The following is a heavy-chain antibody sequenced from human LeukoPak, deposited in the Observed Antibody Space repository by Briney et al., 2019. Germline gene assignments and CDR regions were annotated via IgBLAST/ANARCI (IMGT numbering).Heavy chain of an antibody. J-gene: IGHJ4*02. CDR3: AKGQRWELPLDY. CDR2: FSGSNDNT. D-gene: IGHD2-15*01. CDR1: GFTFNNYA. V-gene: IGHV3-23*01. Sequence: PGGSLRLSCAASGFTFNNYAMSWVRQAPGKGLEWVSAFSGSNDNTYYADSVKGRFTISRDNSNNTLYLQMNNLRAEDTALYYCAKGQRWELPLDYWGQGTLVTVSS.